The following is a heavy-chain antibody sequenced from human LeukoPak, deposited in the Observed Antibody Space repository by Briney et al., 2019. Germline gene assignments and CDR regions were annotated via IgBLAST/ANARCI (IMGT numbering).Heavy chain of an antibody. V-gene: IGHV4-61*02. CDR3: AATNWGSHFDY. CDR1: GGSISSGSYY. CDR2: IYTSGST. J-gene: IGHJ4*02. D-gene: IGHD7-27*01. Sequence: PSQTLSLTXTVSGGSISSGSYYWSWIRQPAGNGLEWIGRIYTSGSTNYNPSLKSRVTISVDTSKNQFSLKLSSVTAADTAVYYCAATNWGSHFDYWGQGTLVTVSS.